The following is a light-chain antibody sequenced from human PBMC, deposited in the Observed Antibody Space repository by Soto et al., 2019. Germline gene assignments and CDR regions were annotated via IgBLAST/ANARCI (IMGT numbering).Light chain of an antibody. J-gene: IGKJ2*01. V-gene: IGKV3-15*01. Sequence: EVVITQSPATVSVSAGETATLSCRASQNINRNLAWYQQKPGQAPRLLIYGASIRATAIPARFSGSGSGTEFTLTISGLQSEDLAFYYCQQYNYWPPFTFGQGTKVDIK. CDR1: QNINRN. CDR2: GAS. CDR3: QQYNYWPPFT.